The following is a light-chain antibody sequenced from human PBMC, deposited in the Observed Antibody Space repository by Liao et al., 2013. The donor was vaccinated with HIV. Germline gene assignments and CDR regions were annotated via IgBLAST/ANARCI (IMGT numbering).Light chain of an antibody. CDR2: KDS. CDR1: ALPKQY. CDR3: QLWDSSSDHVV. J-gene: IGLJ2*01. Sequence: SYELTQPPSVSVSPGQTARITCSGDALPKQYAYWYQQKPGQAPVLVIYKDSERPSGIPERFSGSNSGNTATLTISRVEPGDEADYYCQLWDSSSDHVVFGGGTKLTVL. V-gene: IGLV3-25*02.